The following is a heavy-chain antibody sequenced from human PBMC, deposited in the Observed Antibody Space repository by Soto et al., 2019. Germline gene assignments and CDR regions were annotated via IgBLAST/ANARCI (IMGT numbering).Heavy chain of an antibody. CDR1: GGSISSGGYS. V-gene: IGHV4-30-2*01. CDR2: IYHSGST. J-gene: IGHJ5*02. Sequence: PSETLSLTCAASGGSISSGGYSWSWIRQPPGKGLEWIGYIYHSGSTYYNPSLKSRVTISVDRSKNQFSLKLSSVTAADTAVYYCARARLGYCSGGSCPYNWFDPWGQGTLVTVSS. D-gene: IGHD2-15*01. CDR3: ARARLGYCSGGSCPYNWFDP.